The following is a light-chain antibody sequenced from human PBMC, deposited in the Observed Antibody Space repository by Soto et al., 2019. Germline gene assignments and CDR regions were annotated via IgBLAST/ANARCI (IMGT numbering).Light chain of an antibody. CDR2: DTF. J-gene: IGKJ2*01. CDR3: HQYSGPSFS. CDR1: QSVSSSY. V-gene: IGKV3-20*01. Sequence: IVLTQSPGTLSLSPGETVTLSCRASQSVSSSYVGWFQQRPGQAPRLLIYDTFYRDAGIPDRFSGRGSGTDFTLTISRLEPEDFAVDSCHQYSGPSFSVGQGTNLDIK.